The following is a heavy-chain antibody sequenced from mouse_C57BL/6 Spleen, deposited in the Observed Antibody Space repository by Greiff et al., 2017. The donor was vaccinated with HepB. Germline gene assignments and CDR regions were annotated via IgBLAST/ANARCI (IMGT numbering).Heavy chain of an antibody. D-gene: IGHD1-1*01. V-gene: IGHV1-54*01. Sequence: QVQLQQSGAELVRPGTSVKVSCKASGYAFTNYLIEWVKQRPGQGLEWIGVINPGSGGTNYNEKFKGKATLTADKSSSTAYMQLSSLTSEDSAVYLCASSLGSSYWYFDVWGTGTTVTVSS. CDR3: ASSLGSSYWYFDV. CDR2: INPGSGGT. J-gene: IGHJ1*03. CDR1: GYAFTNYL.